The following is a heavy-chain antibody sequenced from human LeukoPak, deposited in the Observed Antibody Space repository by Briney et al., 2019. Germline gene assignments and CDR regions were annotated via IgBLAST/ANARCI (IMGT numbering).Heavy chain of an antibody. Sequence: PSETLSLTCTVSGGSISSYYWSWIRQPPGKGLEWIGYIYYGGSTNYNPSLKSRVTISVDTSKNQFSLKLSSVTAADTAVYYCARVGDISSPFDYWGQGTLVTVSS. D-gene: IGHD6-13*01. V-gene: IGHV4-59*01. CDR2: IYYGGST. CDR3: ARVGDISSPFDY. J-gene: IGHJ4*02. CDR1: GGSISSYY.